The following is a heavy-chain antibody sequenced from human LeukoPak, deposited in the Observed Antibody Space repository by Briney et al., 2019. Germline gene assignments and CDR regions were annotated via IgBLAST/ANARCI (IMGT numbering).Heavy chain of an antibody. CDR3: AKAWDYYDSSGSTDY. V-gene: IGHV3-30*02. J-gene: IGHJ4*02. Sequence: GGSLRLSSAASGFTFSSYGMHWVRQAPGKGLEWVAFIRYDGSNKYYADSVKGRFTISRDNSKNTLYLQMNSLRAEDTAVYYCAKAWDYYDSSGSTDYWGQGTLVTVSS. D-gene: IGHD3-22*01. CDR1: GFTFSSYG. CDR2: IRYDGSNK.